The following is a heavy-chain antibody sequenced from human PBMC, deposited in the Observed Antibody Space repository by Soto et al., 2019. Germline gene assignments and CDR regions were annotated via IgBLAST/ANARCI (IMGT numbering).Heavy chain of an antibody. J-gene: IGHJ4*02. CDR1: GGSFSGYY. CDR3: ARSQWLVRRVYFDY. CDR2: INHSGST. V-gene: IGHV4-34*01. D-gene: IGHD6-19*01. Sequence: SETLSLTCAVYGGSFSGYYWSWLRQPPGKGLEWIGEINHSGSTNYNPSLKSRVTISVDTSKNQFSLKLSSVTAADTAVYYCARSQWLVRRVYFDYWGQGTLVTVSS.